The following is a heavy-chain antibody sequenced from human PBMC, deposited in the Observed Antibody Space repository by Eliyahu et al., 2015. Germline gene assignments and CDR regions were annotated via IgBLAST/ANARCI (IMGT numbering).Heavy chain of an antibody. CDR3: ARAIYDSSGYYLLLDAFDI. CDR2: IDWDDDK. CDR1: GFSLSTXGXC. D-gene: IGHD3-22*01. Sequence: QVTLRESGPALVKPTQTLTLTCXFSGFSLSTXGXCVSWIRQPPGKALEWLALIDWDDDKYYSTSLKTRLTISKDTSKNQVVLTMTNMDPVDTATYYCARAIYDSSGYYLLLDAFDIWGQGTMVTVSS. J-gene: IGHJ3*02. V-gene: IGHV2-70*01.